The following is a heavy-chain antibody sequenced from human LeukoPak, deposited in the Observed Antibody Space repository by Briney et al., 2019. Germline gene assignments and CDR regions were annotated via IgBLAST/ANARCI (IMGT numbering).Heavy chain of an antibody. CDR2: IRSKAYGGTT. Sequence: GGSLRLSCTASGFTFGDYAMSWVRQAPGKGLEWVGFIRSKAYGGTTEYAAPVKGRFTISRDASKSIAYLQMDSLKTEDTAVYYCARDHSGSYWGYWFDPWGQGTLVTVSS. J-gene: IGHJ5*02. D-gene: IGHD1-26*01. CDR3: ARDHSGSYWGYWFDP. CDR1: GFTFGDYA. V-gene: IGHV3-49*04.